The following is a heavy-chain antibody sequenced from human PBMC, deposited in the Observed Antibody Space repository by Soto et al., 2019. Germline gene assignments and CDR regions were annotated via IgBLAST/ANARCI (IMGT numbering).Heavy chain of an antibody. Sequence: EVQLLQSGGGLGQPGGSLTLSCAASGFTFNNFAMTWVRQAPGKWLEWVSSVSSGGDNTWYADSVKGRFTISRDNPKNTLYLHMNILSAADTAVYYCAKVQLPHSNYGGGYLLDFWGQGTLVTVSS. D-gene: IGHD4-4*01. CDR1: GFTFNNFA. J-gene: IGHJ4*02. V-gene: IGHV3-23*01. CDR2: VSSGGDNT. CDR3: AKVQLPHSNYGGGYLLDF.